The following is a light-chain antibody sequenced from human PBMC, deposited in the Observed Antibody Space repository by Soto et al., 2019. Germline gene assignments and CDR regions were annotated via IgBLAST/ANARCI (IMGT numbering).Light chain of an antibody. CDR1: SSDLGDYDY. V-gene: IGLV2-8*01. CDR3: SSYAGSNNLI. J-gene: IGLJ2*01. Sequence: QSALTQPPSASGSPGQSVTISCTGTSSDLGDYDYVSWYQQHPDKAPKLMIYEVNKRPSGVPDRFSGSKSGNTASLTVTGLQAEDESEYYCSSYAGSNNLIFGGGTKLTVL. CDR2: EVN.